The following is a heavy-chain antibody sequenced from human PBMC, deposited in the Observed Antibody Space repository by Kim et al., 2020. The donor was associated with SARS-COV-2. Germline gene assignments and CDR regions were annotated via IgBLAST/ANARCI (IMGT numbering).Heavy chain of an antibody. Sequence: GGSLKISCKGSGYSFTSYWIGWVRQMPGKGLEWMGIIYPGDSDTRYSPSFQGQVTISADKSISTAYLQWSSLKASDTAMYYCARQALGYCSCGSCYSANFYYYYGMDVWGQGTTVTVSS. J-gene: IGHJ6*02. V-gene: IGHV5-51*01. CDR3: ARQALGYCSCGSCYSANFYYYYGMDV. CDR1: GYSFTSYW. D-gene: IGHD2-15*01. CDR2: IYPGDSDT.